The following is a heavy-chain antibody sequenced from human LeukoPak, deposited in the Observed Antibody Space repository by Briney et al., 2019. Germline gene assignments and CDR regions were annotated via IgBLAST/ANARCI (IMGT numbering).Heavy chain of an antibody. CDR2: ISYDGSNK. J-gene: IGHJ4*02. CDR3: ARAPGGFHGDYSPIAY. V-gene: IGHV3-30-3*01. Sequence: QPGKSLSLSCAASGFTFSGYPIHWVRQAPGKGLGWVAVISYDGSNKYYADSVKGRFTISRDNSKNTLYLQMNSLRAEDTAVYYCARAPGGFHGDYSPIAYWGQGTLVTVSS. CDR1: GFTFSGYP. D-gene: IGHD4-17*01.